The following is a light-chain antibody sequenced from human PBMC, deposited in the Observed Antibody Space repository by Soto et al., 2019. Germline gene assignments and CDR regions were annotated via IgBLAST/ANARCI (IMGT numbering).Light chain of an antibody. Sequence: QSALTQPPSASGSPGQSVTISCTGTSSDVGAYKYVSWYQHHPGKAPKVMIYEVSKWPSGVPDRFSGSKSGNTASLTVSGLQAEDEADYYCASFAGSGNVVFGGGTKVTVL. J-gene: IGLJ3*02. CDR3: ASFAGSGNVV. CDR1: SSDVGAYKY. CDR2: EVS. V-gene: IGLV2-8*01.